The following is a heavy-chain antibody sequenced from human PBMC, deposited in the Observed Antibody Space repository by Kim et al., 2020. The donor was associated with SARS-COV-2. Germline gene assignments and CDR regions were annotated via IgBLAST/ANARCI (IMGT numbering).Heavy chain of an antibody. CDR3: ARDTPDYGDYGVNWFDP. J-gene: IGHJ5*02. V-gene: IGHV1-46*01. D-gene: IGHD4-17*01. Sequence: CQGRVTMTRDTSTSTVYMGLSSLRSEDTAVYYCARDTPDYGDYGVNWFDPWGQGTLVTVSS.